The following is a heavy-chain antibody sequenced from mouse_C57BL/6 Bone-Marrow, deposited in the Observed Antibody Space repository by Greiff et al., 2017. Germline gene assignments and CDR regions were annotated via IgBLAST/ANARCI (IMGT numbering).Heavy chain of an antibody. Sequence: VKLQESGPGLVAPSQSLSITCTVSGFSLTSYAISWVRQPPGKGLEWLGVIWTGGGTHYNSALKSRLSISKDNSKSQVFLKMNSLQTDDTARYYCARNEAFYAMDYWGQGTSVTVSS. V-gene: IGHV2-9-1*01. CDR3: ARNEAFYAMDY. CDR1: GFSLTSYA. J-gene: IGHJ4*01. CDR2: IWTGGGT.